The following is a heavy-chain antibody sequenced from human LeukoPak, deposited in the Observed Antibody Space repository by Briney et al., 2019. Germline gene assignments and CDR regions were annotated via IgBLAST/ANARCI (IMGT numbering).Heavy chain of an antibody. V-gene: IGHV1-18*01. CDR2: ISAYNGNT. D-gene: IGHD3-22*01. CDR1: GYTFTSYG. CDR3: ARDIPRYDSSGYCGY. Sequence: GASVKVSCKASGYTFTSYGISWVRQAPGQGLEWMGWISAYNGNTNYAQKLQGRVTMTTDTSTSTAYMELRSLRSDDTAVYYCARDIPRYDSSGYCGYWGQGTLVTVSS. J-gene: IGHJ4*02.